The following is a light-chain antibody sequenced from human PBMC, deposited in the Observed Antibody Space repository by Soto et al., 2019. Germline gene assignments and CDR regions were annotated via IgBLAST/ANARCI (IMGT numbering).Light chain of an antibody. Sequence: QSALTQPRSVSGSPGQSATISCTGTSSDVGGYKYVSWYQQHPGKVPKLMMFDVSERPSGVPDRFSGSKSGNTASLSISGLQAEDEADYYCCAYAGSYTVLFGGGTKVTVL. J-gene: IGLJ2*01. V-gene: IGLV2-11*01. CDR1: SSDVGGYKY. CDR2: DVS. CDR3: CAYAGSYTVL.